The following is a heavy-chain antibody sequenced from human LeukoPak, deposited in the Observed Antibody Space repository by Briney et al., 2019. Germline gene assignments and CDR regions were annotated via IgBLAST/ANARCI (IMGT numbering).Heavy chain of an antibody. V-gene: IGHV1-69*05. CDR1: GGTFSSYA. CDR2: IIPIFGTA. D-gene: IGHD4-17*01. J-gene: IGHJ4*02. CDR3: ARWDSYGAPFDY. Sequence: SVKVSCKASGGTFSSYAISWVRQAPGQGLEWMGGIIPIFGTANYAQKFQGRVTITRNTSISTAYMELSSLRSEDTAVYYCARWDSYGAPFDYWGQGTLVTVSS.